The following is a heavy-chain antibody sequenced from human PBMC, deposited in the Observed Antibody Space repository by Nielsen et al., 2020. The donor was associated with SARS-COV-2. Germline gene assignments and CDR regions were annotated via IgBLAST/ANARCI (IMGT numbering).Heavy chain of an antibody. CDR3: ARAPYGSGAYSWFDP. J-gene: IGHJ5*02. V-gene: IGHV3-74*01. Sequence: GESLKISCAASGFTFTNSWMLWVRQAPGKGLVWVSRIKSDGRTINYADSVKGRFTISRDNAKNTVFLQMNSLRAEDTAVYYCARAPYGSGAYSWFDPWGQGTLVTVSS. CDR2: IKSDGRTI. CDR1: GFTFTNSW. D-gene: IGHD3-10*01.